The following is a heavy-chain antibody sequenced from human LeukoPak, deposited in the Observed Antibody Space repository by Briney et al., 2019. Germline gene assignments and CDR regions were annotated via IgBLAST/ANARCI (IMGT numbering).Heavy chain of an antibody. CDR2: INHSGTT. V-gene: IGHV4-34*01. CDR3: ARVRVDYYDSSGYYAFDI. J-gene: IGHJ3*02. D-gene: IGHD3-22*01. CDR1: GGSFSNYY. Sequence: SETLSLTCAVYGGSFSNYYWSWIRQPPGKGLEWIGEINHSGTTKYNPSLKSRVTISVDTSKKQFSLKLISVTAADTAVYYCARVRVDYYDSSGYYAFDIWGQGTMVTVSS.